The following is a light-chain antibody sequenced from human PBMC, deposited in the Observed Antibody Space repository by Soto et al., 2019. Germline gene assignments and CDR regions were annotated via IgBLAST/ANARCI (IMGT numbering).Light chain of an antibody. CDR3: QQYGSWT. V-gene: IGKV3-20*01. Sequence: EIVLTQSPGTLSVSPGERATLSCRASETISSDKLAWYQQKPGQPPSLLIYGTFSRATGIPDRFSGSGSGTDFTLTIYRLEPEDSAIYYCQQYGSWTFGQANKVEI. J-gene: IGKJ1*01. CDR1: ETISSDK. CDR2: GTF.